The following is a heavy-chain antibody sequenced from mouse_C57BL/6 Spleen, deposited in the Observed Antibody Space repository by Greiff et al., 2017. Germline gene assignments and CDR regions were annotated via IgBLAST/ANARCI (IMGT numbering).Heavy chain of an antibody. D-gene: IGHD2-5*01. CDR1: GYTFTSYW. CDR2: INPRNGGT. Sequence: QVQLQQPGTELVKPGASVKLSCKASGYTFTSYWMHWVKQRPGPGLEWIGHINPRNGGTNYNEKFKSKATLTVDKSSSTAYMQLSSLTSEDSAVYYCARAYDSNVAWFAYWGQGTLVTVSA. V-gene: IGHV1-53*01. J-gene: IGHJ3*01. CDR3: ARAYDSNVAWFAY.